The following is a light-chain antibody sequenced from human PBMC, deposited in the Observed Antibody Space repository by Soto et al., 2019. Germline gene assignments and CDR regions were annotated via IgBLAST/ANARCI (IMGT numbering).Light chain of an antibody. Sequence: NFMLTQPHSVSESPGKTVTMSCTRSSGSIASNYVQWYQQRPGSAPTTVIYENDQRPSGVPDRFSGSIDSSSNSASLTISGLRTEDEADYYCQSYDSNNPWVFGGGTQLTVL. J-gene: IGLJ3*02. CDR3: QSYDSNNPWV. CDR1: SGSIASNY. V-gene: IGLV6-57*04. CDR2: END.